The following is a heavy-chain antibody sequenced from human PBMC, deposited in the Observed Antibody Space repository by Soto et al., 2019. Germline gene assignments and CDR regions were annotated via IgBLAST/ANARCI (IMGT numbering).Heavy chain of an antibody. J-gene: IGHJ5*02. CDR1: GGTFSSYA. Sequence: QVQLVQSGAEVKKPWSSVKVSCKASGGTFSSYAISWVRQAPGQGLEWMGGIIPIFGTANYAQKFQGRVTITADESTSTADMERSSLRSEDTAVYYCAREPTHFGVARLTWFDPWGQGPLVTVSS. CDR2: IIPIFGTA. V-gene: IGHV1-69*01. CDR3: AREPTHFGVARLTWFDP. D-gene: IGHD3-3*01.